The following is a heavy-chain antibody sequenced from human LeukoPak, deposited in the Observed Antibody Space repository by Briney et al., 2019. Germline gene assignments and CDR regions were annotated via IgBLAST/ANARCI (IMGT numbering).Heavy chain of an antibody. Sequence: SETLSLTCTVSGGSISSSSYYRGWIRQPPGKGLEWIGSIYYSGSTYYNPSLKSRVTISVDTSKNQFSLKLSSVTAADTAGYYCTSDRVYTSPPDYWGQGTLVTVSS. CDR1: GGSISSSSYY. CDR2: IYYSGST. D-gene: IGHD5/OR15-5a*01. CDR3: TSDRVYTSPPDY. V-gene: IGHV4-39*07. J-gene: IGHJ4*02.